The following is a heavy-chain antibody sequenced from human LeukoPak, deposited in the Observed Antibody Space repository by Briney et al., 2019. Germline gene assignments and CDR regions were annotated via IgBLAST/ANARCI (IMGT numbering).Heavy chain of an antibody. CDR1: GGSISSYY. D-gene: IGHD6-25*01. CDR2: INTSGST. CDR3: AREGGDPRWLDP. V-gene: IGHV4-4*07. J-gene: IGHJ5*02. Sequence: SETLSLTCTVSGGSISSYYWTWIRQSAGKGLEWIGRINTSGSTNYNPSLKSRVTMSVNTSKNQFSLNLTSVTAADTAVYSCAREGGDPRWLDPWGQGTLVTVSS.